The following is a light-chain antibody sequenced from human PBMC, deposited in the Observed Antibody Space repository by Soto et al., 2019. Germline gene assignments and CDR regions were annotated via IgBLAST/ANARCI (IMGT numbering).Light chain of an antibody. V-gene: IGKV1-5*01. CDR3: HQYHGYHT. Sequence: DIQMTQSPSTLSAFVGDRVTITCRASQSVNSWLAWYQQRPGKAPKLLIYDASTLESGVPSRFSGSGSGTEFTLTISSLQPDDFATYYCHQYHGYHTFGAGT. CDR2: DAS. CDR1: QSVNSW. J-gene: IGKJ4*01.